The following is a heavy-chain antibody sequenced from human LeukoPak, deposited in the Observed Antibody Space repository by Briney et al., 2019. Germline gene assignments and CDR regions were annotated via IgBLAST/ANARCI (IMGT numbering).Heavy chain of an antibody. V-gene: IGHV3-23*01. J-gene: IGHJ4*02. CDR2: ISGSGGST. CDR1: GFTFSSYA. Sequence: GGSLRLSCAASGFTFSSYAMSWVRRAPGKGLEWVSAISGSGGSTYYADSVKGRFTISRDNSKNTLYLQMNSLRAEDTAVYYCAKPSTKNYYDSSGYYLDYWGQGTLVTVSS. D-gene: IGHD3-22*01. CDR3: AKPSTKNYYDSSGYYLDY.